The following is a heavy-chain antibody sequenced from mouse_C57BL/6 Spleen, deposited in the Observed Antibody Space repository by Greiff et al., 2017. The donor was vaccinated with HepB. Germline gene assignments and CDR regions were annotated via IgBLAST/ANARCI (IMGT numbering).Heavy chain of an antibody. V-gene: IGHV1-50*01. J-gene: IGHJ2*01. CDR1: GYTFTSYW. Sequence: QVQLQQPGAELVKPGASVKLSCKASGYTFTSYWMQWVKQRPGQGLEWIGEIDPSDSYTNYNQKFKGKATLTVDTSSSTAYMQLSSLTSEDSAVYYWARGHYGSTGWGQGTTLTVSS. CDR3: ARGHYGSTG. CDR2: IDPSDSYT. D-gene: IGHD1-1*01.